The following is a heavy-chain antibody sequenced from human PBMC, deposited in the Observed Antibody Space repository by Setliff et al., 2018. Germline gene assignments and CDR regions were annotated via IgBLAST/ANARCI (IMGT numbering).Heavy chain of an antibody. J-gene: IGHJ4*02. CDR1: GFTFSRYW. D-gene: IGHD1-26*01. CDR2: IKQDGSEK. Sequence: GGSLRLSCAASGFTFSRYWMSWVRQAPGKGLEWVANIKQDGSEKYYVDSVKGRFTISRDNAKNSLYLQMNSLRAEDTAVYYCASRIGGSPYWGQGTLVTVSS. CDR3: ASRIGGSPY. V-gene: IGHV3-7*01.